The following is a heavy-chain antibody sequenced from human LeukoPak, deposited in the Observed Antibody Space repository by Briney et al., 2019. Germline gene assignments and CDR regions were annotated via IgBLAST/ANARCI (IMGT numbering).Heavy chain of an antibody. Sequence: GGSLRLSCAASGFTFSSYAMSWVRQAPGKGLEWVSAISVSGGSTYYADSVKGRFTISRDNSKNTLYFQMNSLRAEDTAVYYCARDDGIGGPFDYWGQGTLVTVSS. D-gene: IGHD4-23*01. CDR2: ISVSGGST. V-gene: IGHV3-23*01. J-gene: IGHJ4*02. CDR3: ARDDGIGGPFDY. CDR1: GFTFSSYA.